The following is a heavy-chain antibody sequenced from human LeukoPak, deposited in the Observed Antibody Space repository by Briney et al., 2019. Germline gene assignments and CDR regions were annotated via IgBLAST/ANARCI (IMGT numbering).Heavy chain of an antibody. CDR3: TTGPAARPGARAFDI. CDR1: GFTFSNAW. CDR2: IKSKTDGGTT. Sequence: GGSLRLSCAASGFTFSNAWMSWVRQAPGKGLEWVGRIKSKTDGGTTDYAAPVKGRFTVSRDDSKNTLYLQMNSLKTEDTAVYYCTTGPAARPGARAFDIWGQGTMVTVSS. D-gene: IGHD6-6*01. J-gene: IGHJ3*02. V-gene: IGHV3-15*01.